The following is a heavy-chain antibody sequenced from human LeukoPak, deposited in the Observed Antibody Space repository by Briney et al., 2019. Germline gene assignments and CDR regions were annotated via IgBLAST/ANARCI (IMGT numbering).Heavy chain of an antibody. CDR2: IYGGGVT. V-gene: IGHV4-59*01. CDR1: GGSLSSFH. J-gene: IGHJ4*02. CDR3: ARSVGSNWSYFFDY. Sequence: SETLSLTCTVSGGSLSSFHWNWIRQSPGRGLEWIGYIYGGGVTNYNPSLRFRVTMSLDTSKNKFSLNLKSVTAEHTAVYYCARSVGSNWSYFFDYWGQGTLVTVSS. D-gene: IGHD6-13*01.